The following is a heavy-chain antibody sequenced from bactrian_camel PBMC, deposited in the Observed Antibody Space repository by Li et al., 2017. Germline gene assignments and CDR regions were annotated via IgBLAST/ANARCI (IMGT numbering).Heavy chain of an antibody. J-gene: IGHJ4*01. Sequence: VESGGGSVQPGGSLKLSCVASERGLNRNCMGWFRQAPGKEREGVAVTDSDGSTSYADSVKGRFTISQDNAKNTLYLQMNSLKPEDTAMYYCAADRLVAGTSPFARHIGGWGQGTQVTVS. CDR2: TDSDGST. D-gene: IGHD1*01. CDR1: ERGLNRNC. CDR3: AADRLVAGTSPFARHIGG. V-gene: IGHV3S53*01.